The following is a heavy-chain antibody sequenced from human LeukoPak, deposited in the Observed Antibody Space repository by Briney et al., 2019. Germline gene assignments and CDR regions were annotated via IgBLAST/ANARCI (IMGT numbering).Heavy chain of an antibody. CDR3: AKDSYRNTDY. V-gene: IGHV3-30*02. CDR1: GFTFSSYG. J-gene: IGHJ4*02. D-gene: IGHD1-26*01. Sequence: GGYLRLYCAASGFTFSSYGMHWVGQAQGKGLEWVAFIRYDGSNKYYADSVTRRFTISRDNSKNTLYLQMNSLRAEDTAVYYCAKDSYRNTDYWGQGTLVTVSS. CDR2: IRYDGSNK.